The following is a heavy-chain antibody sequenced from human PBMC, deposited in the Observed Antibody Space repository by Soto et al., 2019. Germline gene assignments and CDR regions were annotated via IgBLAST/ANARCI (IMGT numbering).Heavy chain of an antibody. J-gene: IGHJ6*02. Sequence: HPGGSLRLSCAASGFTFSSYGMHWVRQAPGKGLEWVAVIWYDGSNKYYADSVKGRFTTSRDNSKNTLYLQMNSLRAEDTAVYYCARDPYVDTAMVHYGMDVWGQGTTVTVSS. D-gene: IGHD5-18*01. CDR2: IWYDGSNK. CDR1: GFTFSSYG. CDR3: ARDPYVDTAMVHYGMDV. V-gene: IGHV3-33*01.